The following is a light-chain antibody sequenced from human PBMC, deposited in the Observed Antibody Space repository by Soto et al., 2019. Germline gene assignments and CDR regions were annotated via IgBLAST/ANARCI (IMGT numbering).Light chain of an antibody. CDR2: SNN. J-gene: IGLJ3*02. Sequence: QSVLTQPPSASGTPGPRVTISCSGSSSNIGSNTVNWYQQLPGTAPKLLIYSNNQQPSGVPDRFSGSKSGTSASLAISGLQSEDEADYYCAAWDDSLNGQVFGGGTKLTVL. V-gene: IGLV1-44*01. CDR3: AAWDDSLNGQV. CDR1: SSNIGSNT.